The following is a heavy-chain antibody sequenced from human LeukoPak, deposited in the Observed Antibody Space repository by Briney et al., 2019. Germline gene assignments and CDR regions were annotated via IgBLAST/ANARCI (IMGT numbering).Heavy chain of an antibody. V-gene: IGHV4-39*07. Sequence: SETLSLTCAVYGGSISSSSYYWGWIRQPPGKGLEWIGSIYYSGSTYYNPSLKSRVTISVDTSKNQFSLKLSSVTAADTAVYYCARVPVAGIFMGAYDYWGQGTLVTVSS. CDR1: GGSISSSSYY. J-gene: IGHJ4*02. CDR3: ARVPVAGIFMGAYDY. D-gene: IGHD6-19*01. CDR2: IYYSGST.